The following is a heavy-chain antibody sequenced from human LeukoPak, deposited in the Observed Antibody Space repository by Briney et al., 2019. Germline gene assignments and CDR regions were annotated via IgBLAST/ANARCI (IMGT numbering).Heavy chain of an antibody. D-gene: IGHD6-13*01. CDR2: FDPEDGET. CDR3: ATLRPSIAAAVTGLTG. J-gene: IGHJ4*02. V-gene: IGHV1-24*01. Sequence: ASVKVSCKVSGYTLTELSMHWVPQAPGKGLEWMGGFDPEDGETIYAQKFQGRVTMTEDTSTDTAYMELSSLRSEDTAVYYCATLRPSIAAAVTGLTGWGQGTLVTVSS. CDR1: GYTLTELS.